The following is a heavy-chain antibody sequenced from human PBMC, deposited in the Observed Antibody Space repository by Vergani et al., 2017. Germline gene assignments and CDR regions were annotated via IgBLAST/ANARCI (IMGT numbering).Heavy chain of an antibody. Sequence: QVQLQESGPGLVKPSETLSLTCTVSGGSISSSYYWSWIRQPPGKGLEWIGYIYYSGSTNYNPSLKSRVTISVDTSTNQFSLKLSSVTAADTAVYYCAREDYYYYYMDVWGKGTTVTVSS. J-gene: IGHJ6*03. CDR1: GGSISSSYY. CDR2: IYYSGST. V-gene: IGHV4-61*01. CDR3: AREDYYYYYMDV. D-gene: IGHD1-26*01.